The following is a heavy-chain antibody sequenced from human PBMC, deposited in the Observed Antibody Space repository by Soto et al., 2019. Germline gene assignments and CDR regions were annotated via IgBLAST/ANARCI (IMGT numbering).Heavy chain of an antibody. CDR1: GYTFTSYG. CDR3: ARTSGLGYCSSTSCYRP. D-gene: IGHD2-2*01. Sequence: ASVKVSCKASGYTFTSYGISWVRQAPGQGLEWMGWISAYNGNTNYAQKLQGRVTMTTDTSTSTAYMELRSLRSDDTAVYYCARTSGLGYCSSTSCYRPWGQGTLVTVSS. J-gene: IGHJ5*02. V-gene: IGHV1-18*01. CDR2: ISAYNGNT.